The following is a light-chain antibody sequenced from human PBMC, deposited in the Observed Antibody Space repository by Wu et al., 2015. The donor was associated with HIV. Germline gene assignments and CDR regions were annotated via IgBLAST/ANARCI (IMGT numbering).Light chain of an antibody. CDR3: QQYNSFPVT. CDR1: EFISSSM. CDR2: RVS. V-gene: IGKV3-20*01. J-gene: IGKJ1*01. Sequence: EIVLTQSPGSLSLSPGESATLSCRTSEFISSSMLAWYQQKPGQAPRLLIYRVSSRATGIPDRFSGSGSGTEFTLTISYLQPDDFATYYCQQYNSFPVTFGQGTKV.